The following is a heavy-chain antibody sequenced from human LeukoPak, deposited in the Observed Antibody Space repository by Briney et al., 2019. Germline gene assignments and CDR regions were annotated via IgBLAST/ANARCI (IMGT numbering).Heavy chain of an antibody. CDR1: GFTFNTYT. D-gene: IGHD4-17*01. CDR2: ISSGSGSM. Sequence: GGSLRLSCAASGFTFNTYTMNWVRQAPGEGLEWVSSISSGSGSMFYIDSVRGRFTISRDNARNSLYLQMNSLRVEDTAVYYCARRAGEYSHPYDYWGQGTLVTVSS. CDR3: ARRAGEYSHPYDY. J-gene: IGHJ4*02. V-gene: IGHV3-21*04.